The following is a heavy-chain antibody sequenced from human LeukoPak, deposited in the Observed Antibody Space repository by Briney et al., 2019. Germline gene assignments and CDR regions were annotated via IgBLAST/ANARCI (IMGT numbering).Heavy chain of an antibody. D-gene: IGHD2-15*01. J-gene: IGHJ4*02. Sequence: SETLSLTCTLSGGSISNYYWSWIRQPAGKGLEWIGRIYTSGSTNYNPSLKSRVTISVDTSKNQFSLKLSSVTAADTAVYYCARYCSGGSCYENFDYWGQGTLVTVSS. CDR3: ARYCSGGSCYENFDY. CDR2: IYTSGST. V-gene: IGHV4-4*07. CDR1: GGSISNYY.